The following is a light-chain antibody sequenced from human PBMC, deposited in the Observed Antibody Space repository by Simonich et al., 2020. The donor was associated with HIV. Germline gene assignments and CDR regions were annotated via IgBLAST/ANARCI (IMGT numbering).Light chain of an antibody. CDR1: QSVLYSSNNKNY. Sequence: DIVMTQSPDSLAVSLGERATINCKSSQSVLYSSNNKNYLAWYQQKPGQPPKLLIYWASTRESGVPDRFSGSGSGTDFTLTISSLEPEDFAVYYCQHRSDSYTFGQGTKLEIK. J-gene: IGKJ2*01. CDR3: QHRSDSYT. V-gene: IGKV4-1*01. CDR2: WAS.